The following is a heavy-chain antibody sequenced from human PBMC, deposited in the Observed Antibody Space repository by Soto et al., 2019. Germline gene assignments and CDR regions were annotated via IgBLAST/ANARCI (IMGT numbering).Heavy chain of an antibody. J-gene: IGHJ4*02. Sequence: GGSLRLSCAASGFTFSSYAMSWVRQAPGKGLEWVSAISGSGGSTYYADSVKGRFTISRDNSKNTLYLQMNSLRAEDTAVDYCAKAQQYYDSSGYYYFGYWGQGTLVTVSS. CDR1: GFTFSSYA. CDR2: ISGSGGST. D-gene: IGHD3-22*01. CDR3: AKAQQYYDSSGYYYFGY. V-gene: IGHV3-23*01.